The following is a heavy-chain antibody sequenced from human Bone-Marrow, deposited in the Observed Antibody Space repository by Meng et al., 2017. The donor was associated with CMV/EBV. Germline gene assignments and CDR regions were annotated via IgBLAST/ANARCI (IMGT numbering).Heavy chain of an antibody. V-gene: IGHV1-2*02. CDR2: INPKSGGT. CDR3: ARDQWLSTPSYYYYYYGMDV. Sequence: ASVKVSCKASGYTFSGYYMHLVRQAPGQGLEWMGWINPKSGGTNYAQKFQGRVTMTRDTSISTAYMELSRLRSDDTAVYYCARDQWLSTPSYYYYYYGMDVWGQGTTVTVSS. J-gene: IGHJ6*02. CDR1: GYTFSGYY. D-gene: IGHD3-22*01.